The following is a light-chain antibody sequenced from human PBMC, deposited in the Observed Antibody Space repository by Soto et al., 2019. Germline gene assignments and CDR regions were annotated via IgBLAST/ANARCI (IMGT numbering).Light chain of an antibody. CDR3: QQRSSWPPFT. Sequence: EIVLTQSPATLSLSPGERATLSCGASQSVSSYLAWYQQKPGQAPRLLIYDASNRATGIPARFSGSGSATDFTLTIISLEPEDCAVYYCQQRSSWPPFTFGPGTKGAIK. CDR1: QSVSSY. V-gene: IGKV3-11*01. J-gene: IGKJ3*01. CDR2: DAS.